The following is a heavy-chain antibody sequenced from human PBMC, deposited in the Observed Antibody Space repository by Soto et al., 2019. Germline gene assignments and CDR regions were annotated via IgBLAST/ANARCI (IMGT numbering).Heavy chain of an antibody. Sequence: GGSLRLSCAASGFAFSSYAMSWVRQAPGKGLEWVSAISGSGGSTYYADSVKGRFTISRDNSKNTLYLQMNSLRAEDTAVYYCAKGGSSGYPDGDYYYGMDVWGQGTTVTVS. D-gene: IGHD3-22*01. V-gene: IGHV3-23*01. CDR1: GFAFSSYA. CDR3: AKGGSSGYPDGDYYYGMDV. CDR2: ISGSGGST. J-gene: IGHJ6*02.